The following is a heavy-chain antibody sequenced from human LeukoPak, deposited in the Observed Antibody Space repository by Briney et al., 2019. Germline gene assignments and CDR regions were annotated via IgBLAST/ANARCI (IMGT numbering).Heavy chain of an antibody. V-gene: IGHV4-31*03. CDR3: ARVATVTPIDPYGMDV. CDR1: GGPISSGGYY. Sequence: SETLSLTCTVSGGPISSGGYYWSWIRQHPGKGLEWIGYIYYSGSTYYNPSLKSRVTISVDTSKNQFSLKLSSVTAADTAVYYCARVATVTPIDPYGMDVWGQGTTVTVSS. D-gene: IGHD4-11*01. CDR2: IYYSGST. J-gene: IGHJ6*02.